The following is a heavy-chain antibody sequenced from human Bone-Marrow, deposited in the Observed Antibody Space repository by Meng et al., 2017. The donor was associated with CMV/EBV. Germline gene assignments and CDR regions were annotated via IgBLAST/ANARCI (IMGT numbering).Heavy chain of an antibody. CDR2: IHYSGTT. V-gene: IGHV4-59*12. D-gene: IGHD3-3*01. CDR3: ARGVTIFGVVIELEDTFDP. Sequence: SETLSLTCRVSGGSMSSYYWTWIRHSPGEGLEWIGWIHYSGTTSFNPSLKSRVAISIDTSKNQFSLKLSSVTAADTAVYYCARGVTIFGVVIELEDTFDPWGQGTLVTVSS. CDR1: GGSMSSYY. J-gene: IGHJ5*02.